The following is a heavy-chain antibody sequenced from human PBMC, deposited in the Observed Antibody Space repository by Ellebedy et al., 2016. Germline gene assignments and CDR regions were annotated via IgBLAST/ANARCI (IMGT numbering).Heavy chain of an antibody. Sequence: SETLSLTXAVSGGAITDSNWWTWVRQSPGKRLEWIGEMYHSGSSNYSPSLKSRTTTSLDKTNNTFSLKMTSVTAADTATYYCARFSTSGWYMDVWGQGTTVTVSS. V-gene: IGHV4-4*02. CDR2: MYHSGSS. D-gene: IGHD6-13*01. J-gene: IGHJ6*02. CDR3: ARFSTSGWYMDV. CDR1: GGAITDSNW.